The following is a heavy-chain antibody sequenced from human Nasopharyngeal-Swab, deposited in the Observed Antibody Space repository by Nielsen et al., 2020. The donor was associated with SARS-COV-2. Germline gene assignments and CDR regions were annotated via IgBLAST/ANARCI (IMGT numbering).Heavy chain of an antibody. D-gene: IGHD4-17*01. Sequence: GGSLRFSCAASGVTFSSYAMSWVRQAPGKGLEWVSAISGSGGSTYYADSVKGRFTISRDNSKNTLYLQMNSLRAEDTAVYYCAKDPDGDYGGNWFDPWGQGTLVTVSS. CDR3: AKDPDGDYGGNWFDP. V-gene: IGHV3-23*01. CDR2: ISGSGGST. J-gene: IGHJ5*02. CDR1: GVTFSSYA.